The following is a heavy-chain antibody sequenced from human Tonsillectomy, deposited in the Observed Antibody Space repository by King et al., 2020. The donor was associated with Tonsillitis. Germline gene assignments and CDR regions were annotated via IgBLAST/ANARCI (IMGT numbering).Heavy chain of an antibody. CDR2: INPNSGGT. V-gene: IGHV1-2*04. J-gene: IGHJ4*02. Sequence: VQLVESGAEVKKPGASVKVSCKASGYTFTGYYMHWVRQAPGQGLEWMGWINPNSGGTNYTQKYQGWVTMTRETSISTAYMELSRLKSNDTAVYYCARYYCGATSCYADYWGQGTLVTVSS. CDR3: ARYYCGATSCYADY. D-gene: IGHD2-2*01. CDR1: GYTFTGYY.